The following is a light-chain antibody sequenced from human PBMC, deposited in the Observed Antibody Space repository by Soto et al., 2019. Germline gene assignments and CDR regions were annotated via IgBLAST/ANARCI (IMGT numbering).Light chain of an antibody. CDR1: QRVSSN. CDR3: KHYNSYSEA. V-gene: IGKV3-15*01. Sequence: IVMTHSPATLTITPGETATLSCRASQRVSSNLAWYQQKPGQAPRLLISGASTRATGIPARFSGSGSGTEFTLTISSLQSEDFATYYCKHYNSYSEAFCQGTMVDI. J-gene: IGKJ1*01. CDR2: GAS.